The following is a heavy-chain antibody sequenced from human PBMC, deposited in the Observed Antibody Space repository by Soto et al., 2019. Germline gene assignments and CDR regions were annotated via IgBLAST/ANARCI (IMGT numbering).Heavy chain of an antibody. J-gene: IGHJ4*02. Sequence: QVQLQESGPGLVKPSQTLSLTCTVSGGSISSGDYYWRWIRQPPGKGLEWIGYIYYSGSTYYNPSLTSRVTISVDTSKNQFSLKLSSVTAAGTAVYYCARWLGYGPHFDYWGQGTLVTVSS. D-gene: IGHD5-12*01. CDR2: IYYSGST. CDR3: ARWLGYGPHFDY. V-gene: IGHV4-30-4*01. CDR1: GGSISSGDYY.